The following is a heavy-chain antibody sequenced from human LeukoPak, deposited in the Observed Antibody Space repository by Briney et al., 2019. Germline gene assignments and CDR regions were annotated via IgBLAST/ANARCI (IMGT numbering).Heavy chain of an antibody. J-gene: IGHJ4*02. Sequence: AGGSLRLSCAASGFTFSSYSMNWVRQAPGKGLEYVSAISSNGGSTYYANSVKGRFTISRDNSKNTLYLQMGSLRAEDMAVYYCARASSGYDYRSWGLTGGDYWGQGTLVTVSS. CDR3: ARASSGYDYRSWGLTGGDY. CDR2: ISSNGGST. D-gene: IGHD5-12*01. CDR1: GFTFSSYS. V-gene: IGHV3-64*01.